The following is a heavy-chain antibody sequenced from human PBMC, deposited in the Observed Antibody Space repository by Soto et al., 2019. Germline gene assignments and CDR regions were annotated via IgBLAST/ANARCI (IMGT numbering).Heavy chain of an antibody. D-gene: IGHD3-22*01. Sequence: SVKVFCKASGGTFSSYSISWVRQAPGQGLVWMGGIILIFGTANYAQKFQGRVTITADNSTRPDSLNLSTLKSEDTDVYYCARRGVDSSGSSPSGWLDSWGKGTLV. J-gene: IGHJ5*01. CDR2: IILIFGTA. CDR3: ARRGVDSSGSSPSGWLDS. CDR1: GGTFSSYS. V-gene: IGHV1-69*06.